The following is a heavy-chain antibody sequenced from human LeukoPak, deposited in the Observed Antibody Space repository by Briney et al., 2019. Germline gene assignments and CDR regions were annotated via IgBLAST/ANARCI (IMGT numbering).Heavy chain of an antibody. J-gene: IGHJ3*02. Sequence: SVKVSCKASGGTFSSYAISWVRQAPGQGLEWMGRIIPILGIANYAQKFQGRVTITADKSTSTAYMELSSLRSEDTAVYYCARESCTNGVCYAFDIWGQGTMVTVSS. CDR2: IIPILGIA. CDR3: ARESCTNGVCYAFDI. CDR1: GGTFSSYA. D-gene: IGHD2-8*01. V-gene: IGHV1-69*04.